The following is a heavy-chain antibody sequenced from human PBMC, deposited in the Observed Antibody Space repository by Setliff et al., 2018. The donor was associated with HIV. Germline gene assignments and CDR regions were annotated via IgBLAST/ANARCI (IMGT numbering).Heavy chain of an antibody. CDR2: IYYTGNT. Sequence: PSETLSLTCTVSGVSVSGTAYYWAWIRQPPGRGLEWIGNIYYTGNTNHNSSLKSRISMSMVASKKQISLKLSAVSAADTAVYYCARQQGDSRGFYPHFDYWGQGRLVTVSS. J-gene: IGHJ4*02. CDR1: GVSVSGTAYY. CDR3: ARQQGDSRGFYPHFDY. V-gene: IGHV4-39*01. D-gene: IGHD3-3*01.